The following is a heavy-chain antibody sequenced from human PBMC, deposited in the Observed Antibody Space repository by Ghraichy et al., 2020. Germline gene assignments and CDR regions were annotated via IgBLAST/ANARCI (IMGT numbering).Heavy chain of an antibody. CDR1: GGSISSYY. Sequence: SETLSLTCTVSGGSISSYYWSWIRQPPGKGLEWIGYIYYSGSTNYNPSLKSRVTISVDTSKNQFSLKLSSVTAADTAVYYCARHGALTLDAFDIWGQGTMVTVSS. D-gene: IGHD2/OR15-2a*01. V-gene: IGHV4-59*08. CDR3: ARHGALTLDAFDI. J-gene: IGHJ3*02. CDR2: IYYSGST.